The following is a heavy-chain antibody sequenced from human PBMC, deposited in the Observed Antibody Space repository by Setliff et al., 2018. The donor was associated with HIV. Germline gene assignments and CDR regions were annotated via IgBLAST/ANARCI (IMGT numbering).Heavy chain of an antibody. CDR1: GGSFSGYY. CDR2: INHSGST. D-gene: IGHD6-6*01. J-gene: IGHJ4*02. CDR3: ARAGIAARGGVSYFDY. Sequence: SETLSLTCAVYGGSFSGYYWSWIRQPPGKGLEWIGEINHSGSTNYNPSLKSRVTISVDTSKNQFSLKLSSVTAADTAVYYCARAGIAARGGVSYFDYWGQGTLVTSPQ. V-gene: IGHV4-34*01.